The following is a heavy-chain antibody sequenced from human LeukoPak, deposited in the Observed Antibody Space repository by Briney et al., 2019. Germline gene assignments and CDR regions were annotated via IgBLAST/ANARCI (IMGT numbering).Heavy chain of an antibody. V-gene: IGHV4-39*01. D-gene: IGHD2-8*01. Sequence: PSETLSLTRTVSDGPISSSSYYWGWIRQPPGKGLEWIGAIYYSGRTSYNPSLKSRVTIYVDTSKNQFSLKLSSVTAADTAVYYCARLGPKYCLNGICYSKNYYHMDVWGKGTTVTVSS. CDR3: ARLGPKYCLNGICYSKNYYHMDV. CDR2: IYYSGRT. CDR1: DGPISSSSYY. J-gene: IGHJ6*03.